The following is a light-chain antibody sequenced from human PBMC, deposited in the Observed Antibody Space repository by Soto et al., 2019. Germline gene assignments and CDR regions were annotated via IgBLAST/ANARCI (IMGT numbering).Light chain of an antibody. V-gene: IGLV2-11*01. CDR1: SSDVGGYNY. J-gene: IGLJ2*01. CDR2: DVS. Sequence: QSVLTQPRSVSGSPGQSVTISCTGTSSDVGGYNYVSWYQQHPGKAPKLMIYDVSKRPSGGPDRFSGSKSGNTASLTISGLQAEDEADYYCCSYAGSVVFGGGTKLTVL. CDR3: CSYAGSVV.